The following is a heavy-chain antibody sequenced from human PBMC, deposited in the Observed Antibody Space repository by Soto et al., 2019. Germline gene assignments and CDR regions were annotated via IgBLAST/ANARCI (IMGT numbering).Heavy chain of an antibody. CDR2: ISSSGSTI. CDR3: ARSSTIFGVVSGLDWFDP. V-gene: IGHV3-48*03. D-gene: IGHD3-3*01. J-gene: IGHJ5*02. Sequence: GGSLRLSCAASGCTFSSYEMNWVRQAPGKGLEWVSYISSSGSTIYYADSVKGRFTISRDNAKNSLYLQMNSLRAEDTAVYYCARSSTIFGVVSGLDWFDPWGQGTLVTVSS. CDR1: GCTFSSYE.